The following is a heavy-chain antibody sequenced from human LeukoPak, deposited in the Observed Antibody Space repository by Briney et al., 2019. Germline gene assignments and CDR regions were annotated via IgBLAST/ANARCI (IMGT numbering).Heavy chain of an antibody. CDR3: ASRSPYMDV. CDR2: IYCSGST. Sequence: SETLSLTCTVSGGSISSSSYYWGWIRQPPGKGLEWIGSIYCSGSTYYNPSLKSRVTISVDTSKNQFSLKLSSVTAADTAVYYCASRSPYMDVWGKGTTVTVSS. V-gene: IGHV4-39*07. J-gene: IGHJ6*03. CDR1: GGSISSSSYY.